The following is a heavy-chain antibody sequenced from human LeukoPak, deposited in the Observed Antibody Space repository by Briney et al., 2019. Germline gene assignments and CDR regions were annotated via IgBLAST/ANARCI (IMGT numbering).Heavy chain of an antibody. CDR2: ISAYNGNT. J-gene: IGHJ6*02. CDR1: GYTFTSYG. Sequence: ASVKVSCKASGYTFTSYGISWVRQAPGQGLEWMGWISAYNGNTNYAQNLQGRVTMTTDTSTSTAYMELRSLRSDDTAVYYCARAGIAAAGTFRYYYYGMDVWGQGTTVTVSS. D-gene: IGHD6-13*01. CDR3: ARAGIAAAGTFRYYYYGMDV. V-gene: IGHV1-18*01.